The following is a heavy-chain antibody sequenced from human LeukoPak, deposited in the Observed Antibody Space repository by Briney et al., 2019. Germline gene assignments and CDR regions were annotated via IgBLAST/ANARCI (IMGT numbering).Heavy chain of an antibody. Sequence: ASVKVSCKASGYTFTSYGISWVRQAPGQGLEWMGWISAYNGSTNYAQKLQGRVTMTTDTSTSTAYMELRSLRSDDTAVYYCARGQGGGRFGTAVAFDIWGQGTMVTVSS. CDR1: GYTFTSYG. CDR2: ISAYNGST. J-gene: IGHJ3*02. V-gene: IGHV1-18*01. D-gene: IGHD3-10*01. CDR3: ARGQGGGRFGTAVAFDI.